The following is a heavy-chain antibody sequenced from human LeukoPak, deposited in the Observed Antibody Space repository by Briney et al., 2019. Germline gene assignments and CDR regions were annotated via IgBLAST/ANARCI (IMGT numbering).Heavy chain of an antibody. J-gene: IGHJ4*02. D-gene: IGHD5-24*01. CDR2: IGSTGVFT. V-gene: IGHV3-23*01. Sequence: GGSLRLSCAASGFTFKNHGMSWVRQAPGKGLEWVSAIGSTGVFTYYADSVKGRFTISRDNSKNTMYLHMNSLRAEDTAVYYCAKDRLKDGYNGDWGQGTLVIVSS. CDR3: AKDRLKDGYNGD. CDR1: GFTFKNHG.